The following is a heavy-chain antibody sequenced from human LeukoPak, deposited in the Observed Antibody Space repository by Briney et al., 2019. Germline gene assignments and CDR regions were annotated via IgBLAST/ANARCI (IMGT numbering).Heavy chain of an antibody. CDR3: ARVSALRSYCYYYGMDV. CDR2: INHSGST. CDR1: GGSFSGYY. J-gene: IGHJ6*02. V-gene: IGHV4-34*01. Sequence: SETLSLTCAVYGGSFSGYYWSWIRQPPGKGREWIGEINHSGSTNYNPSLKSRVTISVDTSKNQFSLKLSSVTAADTAVYYCARVSALRSYCYYYGMDVWGQGTTVTVSS.